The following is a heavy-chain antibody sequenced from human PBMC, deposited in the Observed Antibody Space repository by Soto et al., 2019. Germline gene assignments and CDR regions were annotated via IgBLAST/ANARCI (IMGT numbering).Heavy chain of an antibody. J-gene: IGHJ6*02. CDR3: ARVSRWGKGAVRGVIPYYYYGMDV. D-gene: IGHD3-10*01. Sequence: GASVKVSFKASGGTFSSYAISWVRQAPGQGLEWMGGIIPIFGTANYAQKFQGRVTITADKSTSTAYMELSSLRSEDTAVYYCARVSRWGKGAVRGVIPYYYYGMDVWGQGTTVTVSS. V-gene: IGHV1-69*06. CDR1: GGTFSSYA. CDR2: IIPIFGTA.